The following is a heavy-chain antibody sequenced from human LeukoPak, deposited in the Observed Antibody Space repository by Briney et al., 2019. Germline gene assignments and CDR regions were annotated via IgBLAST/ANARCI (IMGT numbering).Heavy chain of an antibody. V-gene: IGHV3-33*03. CDR2: IWDDGSDK. CDR1: GFSFSSYG. Sequence: GGSLRLSCEASGFSFSSYGMHWVRQAPGKGLEWAAGIWDDGSDKSYAASVKGRFRISRDNSKNTLYLQMNSLRAEDTAVYYCARAWGGASFYFDYWGQGTLVTVSS. J-gene: IGHJ4*02. CDR3: ARAWGGASFYFDY. D-gene: IGHD3-10*01.